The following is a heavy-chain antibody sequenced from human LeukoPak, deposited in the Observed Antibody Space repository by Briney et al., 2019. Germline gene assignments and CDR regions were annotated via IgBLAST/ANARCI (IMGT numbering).Heavy chain of an antibody. D-gene: IGHD3-10*01. CDR1: VCSISSYY. V-gene: IGHV4-59*01. J-gene: IGHJ2*01. Sequence: SETLSLTCTVSVCSISSYYWSWIRQPPGRGLEWIGYIYYSGSNNYNPSLKSRVTISVDTSKNQFSLRLSSVTAADTAVYYCAGSGSGSYYSPWYFDLWGRGTLVTVSS. CDR3: AGSGSGSYYSPWYFDL. CDR2: IYYSGSN.